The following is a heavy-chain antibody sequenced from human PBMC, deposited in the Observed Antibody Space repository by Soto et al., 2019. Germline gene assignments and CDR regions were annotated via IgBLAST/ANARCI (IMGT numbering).Heavy chain of an antibody. CDR2: INPSGGST. Sequence: ASVKVSCKASGYTFTSYYMHWVRQAPGQGLEWMGIINPSGGSTSYAQKFQGRVTMTRDTSTSTVYMELSSLRSEDTAVYYCARTGGAAAVPLSSDAFDIWGQGTMVTGSS. CDR1: GYTFTSYY. J-gene: IGHJ3*02. CDR3: ARTGGAAAVPLSSDAFDI. V-gene: IGHV1-46*01. D-gene: IGHD6-13*01.